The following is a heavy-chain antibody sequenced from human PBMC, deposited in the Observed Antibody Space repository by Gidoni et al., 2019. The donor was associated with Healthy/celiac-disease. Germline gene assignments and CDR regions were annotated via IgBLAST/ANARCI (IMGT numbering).Heavy chain of an antibody. Sequence: EVQLVESGGGWVQTGRSLRLYHAASGFTFDDYAMPWVRQAPGKGLEWVSGIGGNSGSIGYADSVKGRFTISRDNAKNSLYLQMNSLRAEDTALYYCAKGSDIVATDGDYWGQGTLVTVSS. V-gene: IGHV3-9*01. CDR2: IGGNSGSI. D-gene: IGHD5-12*01. CDR3: AKGSDIVATDGDY. CDR1: GFTFDDYA. J-gene: IGHJ4*02.